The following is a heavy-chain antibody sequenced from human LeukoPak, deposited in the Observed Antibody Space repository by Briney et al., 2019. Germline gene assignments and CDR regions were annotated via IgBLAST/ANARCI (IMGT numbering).Heavy chain of an antibody. CDR2: ISAYNGNT. J-gene: IGHJ4*02. CDR3: ARVVRDSSGYYYFDY. V-gene: IGHV1-18*01. CDR1: GYTFTSYG. D-gene: IGHD3-22*01. Sequence: ASVKVSCKASGYTFTSYGISWVRQAPGQGLEWMGWISAYNGNTNYAQELQGRVTMTTDTSTSTAYMELRSLRSDDTAVYYCARVVRDSSGYYYFDYWGQGTLVTVSS.